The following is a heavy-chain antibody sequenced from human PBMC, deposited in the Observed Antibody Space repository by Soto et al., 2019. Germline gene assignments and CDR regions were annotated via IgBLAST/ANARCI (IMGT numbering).Heavy chain of an antibody. CDR3: ARDSSSSPLGYGMDV. Sequence: GGSLRLSCAASGFTFSSYSMNWVRQAPGKGLEWVSSISSSSSYIYYADSVKGRFTISRDNAKNSLYLQMNSLRAEDTAVYYCARDSSSSPLGYGMDVWGQGTTVTVSS. V-gene: IGHV3-21*01. J-gene: IGHJ6*02. CDR1: GFTFSSYS. D-gene: IGHD6-6*01. CDR2: ISSSSSYI.